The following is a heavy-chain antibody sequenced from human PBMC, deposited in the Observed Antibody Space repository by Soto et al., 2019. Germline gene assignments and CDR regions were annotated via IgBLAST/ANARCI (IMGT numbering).Heavy chain of an antibody. D-gene: IGHD5-12*01. Sequence: QVQLVQSGGGVVQPGRSLRLSCAASGFSFTSYGMHWIRQAPGKGLEWVALISADGTDTYYADSVKGRFTIARDNSKTTLYLQMSGLRAEDTAVYYCAKDRRDGYNWSDYWGQGTLVAVSS. V-gene: IGHV3-30*18. CDR2: ISADGTDT. J-gene: IGHJ4*02. CDR1: GFSFTSYG. CDR3: AKDRRDGYNWSDY.